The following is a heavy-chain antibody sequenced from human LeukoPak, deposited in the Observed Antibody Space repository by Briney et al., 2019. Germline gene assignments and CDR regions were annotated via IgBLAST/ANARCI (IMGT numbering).Heavy chain of an antibody. CDR2: MNPNSGDT. J-gene: IGHJ6*03. D-gene: IGHD3-16*01. CDR3: ARTYVTHYYYYYYMDV. CDR1: GYTFTSYD. V-gene: IGHV1-8*01. Sequence: ASVTVSCKASGYTFTSYDINWVRQATGQGLEWMGWMNPNSGDTGYAQKFQGRVTMTRNTSISTAYMELSSLRSEDTAVYYCARTYVTHYYYYYYMDVWGKGTTVTVSS.